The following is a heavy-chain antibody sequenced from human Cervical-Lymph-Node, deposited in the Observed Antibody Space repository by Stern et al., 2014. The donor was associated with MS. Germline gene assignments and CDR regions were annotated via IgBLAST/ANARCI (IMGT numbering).Heavy chain of an antibody. D-gene: IGHD6-6*01. CDR3: ARGVSQVLDP. J-gene: IGHJ5*02. CDR2: IYYSGNT. Sequence: QVQLQESGPGLVKPSETLSLTCTVSGGSISSYYWSWIRQPPGKGLECIGYIYYSGNTSYNPSLKSRVTISVDTSKNQFSLKLSSVSAADTPVYYCARGVSQVLDPWGQGTLVTVSS. V-gene: IGHV4-59*01. CDR1: GGSISSYY.